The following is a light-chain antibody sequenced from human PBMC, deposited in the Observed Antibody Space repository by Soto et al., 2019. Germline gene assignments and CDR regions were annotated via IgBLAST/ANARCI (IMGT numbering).Light chain of an antibody. CDR3: QQYHIWPPWT. V-gene: IGKV3-15*01. Sequence: EIVMTLSPATLSVSTGEGATLSCRVSQSIRSNLAWYQQRPGQAPRLLMYGASTRADGIPARFTGSGSGTEFTLTISSLQSEDFAVYYCQQYHIWPPWTSGQGTKVDIK. J-gene: IGKJ1*01. CDR2: GAS. CDR1: QSIRSN.